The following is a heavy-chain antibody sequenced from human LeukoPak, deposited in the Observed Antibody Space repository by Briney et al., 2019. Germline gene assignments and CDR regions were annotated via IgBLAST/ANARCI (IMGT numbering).Heavy chain of an antibody. V-gene: IGHV4-59*08. J-gene: IGHJ4*02. CDR2: IYYSGTT. CDR1: GVSISTFY. Sequence: KPSETLSLTCTGSGVSISTFYWSWIRQRPGKGLEWIGYIYYSGTTNYNPSLKSRVTISVDMSKSQFSLTLSSVTAADTALYYCARHGPLYDIWSAQFYFDYWGQGTLVAVSS. CDR3: ARHGPLYDIWSAQFYFDY. D-gene: IGHD3-3*01.